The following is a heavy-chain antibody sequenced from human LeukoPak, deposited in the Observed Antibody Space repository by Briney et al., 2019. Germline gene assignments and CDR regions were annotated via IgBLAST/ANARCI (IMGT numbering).Heavy chain of an antibody. J-gene: IGHJ4*02. V-gene: IGHV1-2*02. CDR1: GYTFTGCY. CDR3: ASNLGYSSSWYPE. CDR2: INPNSGGT. D-gene: IGHD6-13*01. Sequence: ASVKVSCKASGYTFTGCYMHWVRQAPGEGLEWMGWINPNSGGTNYAQKFQGRVTMTRDTSISTAYIELSRLRSDNTAVYYCASNLGYSSSWYPEWGQGTLVTVSS.